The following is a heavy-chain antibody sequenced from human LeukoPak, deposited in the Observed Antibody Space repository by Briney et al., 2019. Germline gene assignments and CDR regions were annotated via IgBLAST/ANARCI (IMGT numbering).Heavy chain of an antibody. V-gene: IGHV4-39*01. CDR2: IYYSGST. J-gene: IGHJ4*02. D-gene: IGHD4-17*01. CDR3: ASLMTTVTTFDY. Sequence: SETLSLTCTVSGGSISSSSYYWGWIHQPPGKGLEWIGSIYYSGSTCYNPSLKSRVTISVDTSKNQFSLKLSSVTAADTAVYYCASLMTTVTTFDYWGQGTLVTVSS. CDR1: GGSISSSSYY.